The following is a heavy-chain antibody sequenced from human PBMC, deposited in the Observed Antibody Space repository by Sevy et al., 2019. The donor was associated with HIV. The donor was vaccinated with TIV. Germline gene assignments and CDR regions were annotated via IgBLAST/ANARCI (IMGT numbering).Heavy chain of an antibody. V-gene: IGHV3-11*01. D-gene: IGHD3-3*01. CDR1: GFTFSDYY. CDR2: ISSSGSTI. Sequence: GGSLRLSCAASGFTFSDYYMSWIRQAPGKGLEWVSYISSSGSTIYYADSVKGGFTISRDNAKNSLYLQMNSLRAEDTAVYYCARDNTGGRGYDFWSGYYTGSWFDPWGQGTLVTVSS. CDR3: ARDNTGGRGYDFWSGYYTGSWFDP. J-gene: IGHJ5*02.